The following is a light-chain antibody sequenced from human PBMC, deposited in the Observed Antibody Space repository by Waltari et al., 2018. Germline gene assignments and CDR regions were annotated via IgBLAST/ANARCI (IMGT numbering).Light chain of an antibody. Sequence: DIQMTQSPSTLSAAVGDRVTITCRASQSISSWLAWYQKTPGKDPKLLISRASSLESWLPSRFRGSGYGTEFTLTISTLQPAVFATYYCQQYNSYYRTFGQGTKLEI. V-gene: IGKV1-5*03. CDR1: QSISSW. J-gene: IGKJ2*01. CDR3: QQYNSYYRT. CDR2: RAS.